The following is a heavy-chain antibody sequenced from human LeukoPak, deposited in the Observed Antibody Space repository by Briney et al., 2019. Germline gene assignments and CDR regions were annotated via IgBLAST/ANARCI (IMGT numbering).Heavy chain of an antibody. J-gene: IGHJ5*02. Sequence: PSETLSLTCAVYGGSFSGYYWSWIRQPPGKGLEWIGEINHSGSTNYNPSLKSRVTISVDTSKNQFSLKLSSVTAADTAVYYCARDRERQWLRGTMVLGFDPWGQGTLVTVSS. CDR3: ARDRERQWLRGTMVLGFDP. CDR2: INHSGST. CDR1: GGSFSGYY. V-gene: IGHV4-34*01. D-gene: IGHD6-19*01.